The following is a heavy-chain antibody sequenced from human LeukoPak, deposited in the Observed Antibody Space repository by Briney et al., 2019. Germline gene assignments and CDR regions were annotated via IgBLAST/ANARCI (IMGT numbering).Heavy chain of an antibody. J-gene: IGHJ3*02. Sequence: SETLSLTCAVSGGSISSSNWWSWVRQPPGKGLEWIGEIYHSGSTNYTPSLKSRVTISVDKSKNPFSLKLSSVTAADTAVCYCVSLRSYHAFDTWGQGTMVTVSS. D-gene: IGHD1-26*01. V-gene: IGHV4-4*02. CDR2: IYHSGST. CDR3: VSLRSYHAFDT. CDR1: GGSISSSNW.